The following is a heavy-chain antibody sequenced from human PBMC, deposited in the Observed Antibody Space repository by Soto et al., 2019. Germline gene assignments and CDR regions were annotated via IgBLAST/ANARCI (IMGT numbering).Heavy chain of an antibody. D-gene: IGHD3-16*01. CDR3: ARVRGGGMDV. CDR1: GGSISSGGYY. Sequence: SETLSLTCTVSGGSISSGGYYWSWIRQHPGKGLEWIGYIYYSGSTYYNPSLKSRVTISVDTSKNQFSLKLSSVTAADTAVYYCARVRGGGMDVWGQGTTVTVSS. V-gene: IGHV4-31*03. CDR2: IYYSGST. J-gene: IGHJ6*02.